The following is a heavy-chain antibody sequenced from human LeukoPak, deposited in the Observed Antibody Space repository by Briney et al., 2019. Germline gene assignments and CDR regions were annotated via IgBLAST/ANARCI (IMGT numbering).Heavy chain of an antibody. CDR1: GGTFSSYA. D-gene: IGHD6-13*01. CDR3: ARDPLVAMAAAGINWFDP. V-gene: IGHV1-69*13. Sequence: ASVKVSCKASGGTFSSYAISWVRQAPGQGLEWMGGIIPIFGTANYAQKFQGRVTITADESTSTAYMELSSLRSEDTAVYYCARDPLVAMAAAGINWFDPWGQGTLVTVSS. CDR2: IIPIFGTA. J-gene: IGHJ5*02.